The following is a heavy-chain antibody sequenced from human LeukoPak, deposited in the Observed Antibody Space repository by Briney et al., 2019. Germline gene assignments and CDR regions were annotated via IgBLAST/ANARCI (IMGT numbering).Heavy chain of an antibody. CDR2: IYYSGST. Sequence: PSETLSLTCTVSGGSISSSSYYWGWIRQPPGKGLEWIGSIYYSGSTYYNPSLKSRVTISVDTSKNQFSLKLSSVTAADTAVYYCARHATGQLLNPYYFDYWGQGTLVTVSS. CDR1: GGSISSSSYY. D-gene: IGHD2-2*01. J-gene: IGHJ4*02. V-gene: IGHV4-39*01. CDR3: ARHATGQLLNPYYFDY.